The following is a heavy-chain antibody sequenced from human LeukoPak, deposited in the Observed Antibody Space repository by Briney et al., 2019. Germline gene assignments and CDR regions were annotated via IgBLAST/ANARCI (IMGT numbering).Heavy chain of an antibody. D-gene: IGHD4-17*01. CDR2: ISYDGSDK. CDR3: ARGEHYGDFFDY. V-gene: IGHV3-30*03. Sequence: GRSLRLSCAASRFTFSNYVMHWVRQAPGKGLEWVAVISYDGSDKYYAGSVKGRFTISRDNSKSTLYLQMNSLRAEDTAVYFCARGEHYGDFFDYWGQGTLVTVSS. J-gene: IGHJ4*02. CDR1: RFTFSNYV.